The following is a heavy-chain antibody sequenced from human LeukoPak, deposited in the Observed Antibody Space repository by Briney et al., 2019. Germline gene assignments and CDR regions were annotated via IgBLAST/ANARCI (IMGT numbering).Heavy chain of an antibody. D-gene: IGHD3-10*01. CDR2: INPNSGGT. J-gene: IGHJ5*02. CDR1: GHTFTGYY. CDR3: ARDLRVRGVISSFDP. V-gene: IGHV1-2*02. Sequence: ASVKVSCKASGHTFTGYYMHWVRQAPGQGLEWMGWINPNSGGTNYAQKFQGRVTMTRDTSISTAYMELSRLRSDDTAVYYCARDLRVRGVISSFDPWGQGTLVTVSS.